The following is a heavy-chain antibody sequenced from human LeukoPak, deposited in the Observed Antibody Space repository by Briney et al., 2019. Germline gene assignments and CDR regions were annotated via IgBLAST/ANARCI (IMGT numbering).Heavy chain of an antibody. CDR3: ARVYYGSGSHIDY. V-gene: IGHV1-2*02. CDR1: GYTFTGYY. Sequence: ASVKVSCKAPGYTFTGYYMHWVRQAPGQGLEWMGWINPNSGGTNYAQKFQGRVTMTRDTSISTAYMELSRLRSDDTAVYYCARVYYGSGSHIDYWGQGTLVTVSS. D-gene: IGHD3-10*01. J-gene: IGHJ4*02. CDR2: INPNSGGT.